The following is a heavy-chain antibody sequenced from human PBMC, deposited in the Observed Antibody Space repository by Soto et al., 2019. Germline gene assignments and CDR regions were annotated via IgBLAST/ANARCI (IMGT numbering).Heavy chain of an antibody. J-gene: IGHJ4*02. CDR3: AKDMKWGGMTTIHYFDS. D-gene: IGHD4-17*01. CDR1: GFTVDDYA. V-gene: IGHV3-9*01. CDR2: ISANGDNV. Sequence: GGSLRLSCVASGFTVDDYAMHWVPQAPGKGLEWVSGISANGDNVDYADSVKGRFTASRDNAKNSLFLQMNSLRPEDTALYYCAKDMKWGGMTTIHYFDSWGQGT.